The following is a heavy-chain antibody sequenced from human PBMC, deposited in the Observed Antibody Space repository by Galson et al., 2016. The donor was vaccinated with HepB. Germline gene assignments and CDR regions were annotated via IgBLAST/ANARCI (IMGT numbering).Heavy chain of an antibody. V-gene: IGHV1-46*01. CDR2: INPNGGST. CDR1: GYTFASYL. Sequence: SCKASGYTFASYLVHWVRQAPGQGLEWMGIINPNGGSTNYPQKFQGRVAVTRDTSTSTVYMELSGLRSEDTAVYYCARDPRAAMDGWGQGTTVTVS. J-gene: IGHJ6*02. CDR3: ARDPRAAMDG.